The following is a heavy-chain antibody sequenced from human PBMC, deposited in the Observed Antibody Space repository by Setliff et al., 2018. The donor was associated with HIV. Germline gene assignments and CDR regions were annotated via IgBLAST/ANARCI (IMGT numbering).Heavy chain of an antibody. CDR3: AKGRLRATSPFDN. V-gene: IGHV3-53*01. J-gene: IGHJ4*02. Sequence: GGSLRLSCVTSGITVSGIYMTWVRQAPGKGLEWVSVINGGTTTYYAASVKGRFTISRDSSKNTLYLQLNSMRAEDTAVYYCAKGRLRATSPFDNWGQGTLVTVSS. D-gene: IGHD1-26*01. CDR2: INGGTTT. CDR1: GITVSGIY.